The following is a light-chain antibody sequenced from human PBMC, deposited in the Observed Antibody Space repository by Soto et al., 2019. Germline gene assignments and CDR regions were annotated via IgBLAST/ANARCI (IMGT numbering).Light chain of an antibody. Sequence: DIVMTQSPDSLAVSLGETATINCKSSQSLLYSSNNKNYLAWYQQKPGQPPKMLIYWASTRESGVPDRFSGTGSGSDFTLTISSLQAEDVAVYYCQQYYSLSTFGQGTKVEIK. V-gene: IGKV4-1*01. CDR2: WAS. CDR1: QSLLYSSNNKNY. CDR3: QQYYSLST. J-gene: IGKJ1*01.